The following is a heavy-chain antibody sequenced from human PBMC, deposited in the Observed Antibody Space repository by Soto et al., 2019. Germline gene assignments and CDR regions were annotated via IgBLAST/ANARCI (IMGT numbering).Heavy chain of an antibody. D-gene: IGHD2-15*01. CDR1: GYTFTSYG. CDR2: ISAYNGNT. J-gene: IGHJ5*02. CDR3: ARIGYCSGGSCYSESMNWFDP. Sequence: GASVKVSCKASGYTFTSYGISWVRQAPGQGLEWMGWISAYNGNTNYAQKLQGRVTMTTDTSTSTAYMELRSLRSDDPAVYYCARIGYCSGGSCYSESMNWFDPWGQGTLVTVSS. V-gene: IGHV1-18*01.